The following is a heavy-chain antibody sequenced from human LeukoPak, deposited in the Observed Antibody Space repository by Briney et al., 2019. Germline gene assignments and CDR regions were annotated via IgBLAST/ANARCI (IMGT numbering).Heavy chain of an antibody. J-gene: IGHJ4*02. V-gene: IGHV7-4-1*01. CDR2: INTNTGNP. CDR1: GYTFTNYG. D-gene: IGHD4-17*01. Sequence: GASVQVSCKASGYTFTNYGMNWVRQAPGQGLEWMGWINTNTGNPTYAQGFTGRFVFSLDTSVSTAYLQIGSLKAEDTAVYYCARGETTVTIVHWGQGTLVTVSS. CDR3: ARGETTVTIVH.